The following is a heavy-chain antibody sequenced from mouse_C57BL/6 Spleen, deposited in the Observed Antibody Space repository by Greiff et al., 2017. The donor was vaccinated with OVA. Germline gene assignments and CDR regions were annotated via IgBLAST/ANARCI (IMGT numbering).Heavy chain of an antibody. Sequence: DVKLVESGGDLVKPGGSLKLSCAASGFTFSSSGMSWVRQTPDKRLEWVATISSGGSYTYYPDSVKGRFTIYRDNAKNTMYMQMSRLKNEDTAMYYCARHDDDHDGEAMDYWGQGTSVTVSS. CDR1: GFTFSSSG. D-gene: IGHD2-3*01. V-gene: IGHV5-6*02. CDR3: ARHDDDHDGEAMDY. J-gene: IGHJ4*01. CDR2: ISSGGSYT.